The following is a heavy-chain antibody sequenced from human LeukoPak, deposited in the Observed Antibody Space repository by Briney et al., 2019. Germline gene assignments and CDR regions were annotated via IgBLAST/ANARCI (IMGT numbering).Heavy chain of an antibody. Sequence: SVKVSCKASGGTFSSYAISWVRQAPGQGLEWMGRIIPILGIANYAQKFQGRVTITADKSTSTAYMELRSLRSDDTAVYYCARAVAGEVTYDIDYWGQGTLVTVSS. V-gene: IGHV1-69*04. CDR1: GGTFSSYA. J-gene: IGHJ4*02. CDR2: IIPILGIA. D-gene: IGHD6-19*01. CDR3: ARAVAGEVTYDIDY.